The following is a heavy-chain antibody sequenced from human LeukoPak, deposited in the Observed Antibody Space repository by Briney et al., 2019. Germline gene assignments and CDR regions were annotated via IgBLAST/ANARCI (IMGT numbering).Heavy chain of an antibody. V-gene: IGHV3-53*01. D-gene: IGHD6-13*01. Sequence: GGSLRLSCAASGFTVSSNYMSWVRQAPGKGLEWVSVIYSGGSTYYADSVKGRFTIPRDNSKDTLYLQLNSLRAEDTAVYYCAREQAAALDAFDIWGQGTMVTVSS. CDR2: IYSGGST. CDR3: AREQAAALDAFDI. J-gene: IGHJ3*02. CDR1: GFTVSSNY.